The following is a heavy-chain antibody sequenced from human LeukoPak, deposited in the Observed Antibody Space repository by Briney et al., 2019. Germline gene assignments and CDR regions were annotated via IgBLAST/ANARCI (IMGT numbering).Heavy chain of an antibody. D-gene: IGHD2-2*01. V-gene: IGHV4-59*01. CDR2: IYYSGST. CDR3: ARGAAYAYFDY. J-gene: IGHJ4*02. CDR1: GGSISSYY. Sequence: SETLSLTCTVSGGSISSYYWSWIRQPPGKGLEWIGYIYYSGSTNYNPSLKSRVTISVDTYKNQFSLKLSYVTAADTAVYYCARGAAYAYFDYWGQGTLVTVSS.